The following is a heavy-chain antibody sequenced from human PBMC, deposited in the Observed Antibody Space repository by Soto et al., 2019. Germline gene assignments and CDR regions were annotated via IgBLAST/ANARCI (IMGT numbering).Heavy chain of an antibody. CDR2: IYWDDDK. D-gene: IGHD2-2*01. CDR1: GFSLSTSGVG. Sequence: QITLKESGPTLVKPTQTLTLTCTFSGFSLSTSGVGVGWIRQPPGKALEWLALIYWDDDKRYSPSLKSRLTITKDTSKNQVVLTMTNMDPVDTATYYCAHAYCSSTGCHYPECSSSWPYFDYWGQGTLVTVSS. V-gene: IGHV2-5*02. CDR3: AHAYCSSTGCHYPECSSSWPYFDY. J-gene: IGHJ4*02.